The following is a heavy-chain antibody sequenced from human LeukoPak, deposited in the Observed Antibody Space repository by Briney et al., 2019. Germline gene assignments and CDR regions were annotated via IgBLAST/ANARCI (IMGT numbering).Heavy chain of an antibody. D-gene: IGHD3-3*02. J-gene: IGHJ4*02. Sequence: SETLSLTCTVSGGSISSSSSYWTWIRQHPGKGLEWIGYIYYSGSTYYNPSLSSRVTLSLDTPKNQFSLKLSSVTAADTAVYYCARARSSLAEFDYWGQGTLVTVSS. CDR3: ARARSSLAEFDY. CDR1: GGSISSSSSY. CDR2: IYYSGST. V-gene: IGHV4-31*03.